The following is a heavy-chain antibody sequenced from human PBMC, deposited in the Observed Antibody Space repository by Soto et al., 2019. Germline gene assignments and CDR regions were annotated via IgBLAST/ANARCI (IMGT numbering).Heavy chain of an antibody. D-gene: IGHD4-4*01. J-gene: IGHJ4*01. CDR3: ARDSYSSATH. CDR1: GLLLGDNW. CDR2: ISNDGSDT. Sequence: GWSLRLSCAASGLLLGDNWMNWVRQAPGKGLVWVSRISNDGSDTTYADSVRGRFTVSRDNAKNTLYLQMNSLRAEDTAVYYCARDSYSSATHWGHGTLVTVSS. V-gene: IGHV3-74*01.